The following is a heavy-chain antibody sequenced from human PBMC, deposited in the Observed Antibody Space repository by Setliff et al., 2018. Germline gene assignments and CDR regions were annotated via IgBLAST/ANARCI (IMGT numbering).Heavy chain of an antibody. V-gene: IGHV1-69*05. D-gene: IGHD6-6*01. CDR2: TIPMFGTT. Sequence: ASVKVSCKASGYSLNTYGISWVRQAPGQGLEWMGGTIPMFGTTEYAQKFQGRLTIITDESTNTAFMQLSSLRSDDTAVYYCVREGVDRRSSTDYRYYMDVWGKGTTVTVSS. CDR1: GYSLNTYG. J-gene: IGHJ6*03. CDR3: VREGVDRRSSTDYRYYMDV.